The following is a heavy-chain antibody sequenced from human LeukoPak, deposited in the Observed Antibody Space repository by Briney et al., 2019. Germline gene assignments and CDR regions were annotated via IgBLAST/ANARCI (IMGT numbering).Heavy chain of an antibody. Sequence: GGSLRLSCAASGFTFSSYNMNWVRQAPGKGLEWVSYISRSTTIYYADSVKGRFTISRDSAKNSLFLQMNSLRAEDTAVYYCARDGYCSSTSCYRDAFDIWGQGTMVTVSS. J-gene: IGHJ3*02. V-gene: IGHV3-48*01. CDR3: ARDGYCSSTSCYRDAFDI. D-gene: IGHD2-2*03. CDR1: GFTFSSYN. CDR2: ISRSTTI.